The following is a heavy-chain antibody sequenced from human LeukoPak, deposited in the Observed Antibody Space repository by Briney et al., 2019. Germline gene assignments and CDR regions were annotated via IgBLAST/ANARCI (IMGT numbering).Heavy chain of an antibody. J-gene: IGHJ3*02. CDR2: ISSNGGST. CDR3: AKDKLRFLEWLFFDAFDI. Sequence: GGSLRLSCSASGFTFSSYTMHWVRQAPGKGLEYVSGISSNGGSTYYEDSVKDRFTISRDNSKNTLYLQMNSLRAEDTAVYYCAKDKLRFLEWLFFDAFDIWGQGTMVTVSS. V-gene: IGHV3-64*04. D-gene: IGHD3-3*01. CDR1: GFTFSSYT.